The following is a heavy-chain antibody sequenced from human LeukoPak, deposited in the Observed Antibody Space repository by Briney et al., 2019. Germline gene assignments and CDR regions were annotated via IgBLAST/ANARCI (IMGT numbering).Heavy chain of an antibody. Sequence: PSETLSLTCAVYGGSFSGYYWSWIRQPPGKGLEWIGEINHSGSTNYNPSLKSRVTISVDTSKNQFSLKLSSVTAADTAVYYCARGPRGIVGSGSVMNWFDPWAREPWSPSPQ. CDR3: ARGPRGIVGSGSVMNWFDP. CDR1: GGSFSGYY. V-gene: IGHV4-34*01. CDR2: INHSGST. D-gene: IGHD3-10*01. J-gene: IGHJ5*02.